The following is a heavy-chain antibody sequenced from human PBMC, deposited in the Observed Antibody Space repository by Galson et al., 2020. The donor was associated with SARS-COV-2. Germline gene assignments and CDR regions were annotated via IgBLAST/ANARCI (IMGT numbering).Heavy chain of an antibody. CDR1: GGSISGSPSY. Sequence: SETLSLTCSVSGGSISGSPSYWGWIRKPPGQGLEWLASISSSGNTYYNPSLQSRVTISVEASKNQFSLKLTSVTAADTAVYYCVNTMVRGVIRYWGRGTLVTVSS. J-gene: IGHJ4*02. CDR2: ISSSGNT. CDR3: VNTMVRGVIRY. V-gene: IGHV4-39*01. D-gene: IGHD3-10*01.